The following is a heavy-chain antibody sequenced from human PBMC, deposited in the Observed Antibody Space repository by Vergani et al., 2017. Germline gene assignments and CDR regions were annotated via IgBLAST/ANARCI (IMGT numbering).Heavy chain of an antibody. CDR1: GDSISSGVYY. J-gene: IGHJ4*02. V-gene: IGHV4-31*03. CDR2: IYSTGST. Sequence: QVQLQESGPGLVKPSQTLSLTCSVSGDSISSGVYYWNWIRQHPGKGLEWIGYIYSTGSTHHNPSLRRRINMSVDTSKNQFSLKLSSVTAADTAVYYCARHPSYGDYSFDYWGQGTLVTVSS. CDR3: ARHPSYGDYSFDY. D-gene: IGHD4-17*01.